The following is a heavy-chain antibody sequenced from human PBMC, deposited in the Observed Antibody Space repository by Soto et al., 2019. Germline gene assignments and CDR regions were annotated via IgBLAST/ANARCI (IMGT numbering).Heavy chain of an antibody. CDR1: GFTFRNYV. CDR2: ISYDGDNK. Sequence: QVHLVESGGGMVQPGGSLRLSCTPSGFTFRNYVLHWVRQAPGKGLEWVALISYDGDNKYYTDSARGRFTVSRDNFKNTLFLQMDSLRPEDTAVDYCVKKIMGGAAHSDAMDVWGQGTTVTVS. D-gene: IGHD2-8*01. CDR3: VKKIMGGAAHSDAMDV. V-gene: IGHV3-30*18. J-gene: IGHJ6*02.